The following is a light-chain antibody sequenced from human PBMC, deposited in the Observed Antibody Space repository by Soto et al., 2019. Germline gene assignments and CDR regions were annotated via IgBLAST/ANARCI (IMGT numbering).Light chain of an antibody. CDR1: QSISSY. J-gene: IGKJ1*01. V-gene: IGKV1-39*01. CDR2: AAS. Sequence: DIQMTQSPSSLSASVGDKVTITCRASQSISSYLNWNQQKPGKAPKLLIYAASSLQSGVPSRFSGSGSGTDFTLTISSLQPEDFATYYCQQSYSTPTTFGQGTKVDIK. CDR3: QQSYSTPTT.